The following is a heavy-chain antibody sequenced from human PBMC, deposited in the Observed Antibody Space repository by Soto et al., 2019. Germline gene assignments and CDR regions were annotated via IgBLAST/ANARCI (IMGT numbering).Heavy chain of an antibody. CDR2: IKQDGSEK. D-gene: IGHD4-17*01. CDR3: ARDPGDYGDHFEY. Sequence: PGGSLRLSCAASGFTFSSYWMSWVRQAPGKGLEWVANIKQDGSEKYYVDSVKGRFTISRDNAKNSLYLQMNSLRAEDTAVYYCARDPGDYGDHFEYWGQGTLVTVSS. V-gene: IGHV3-7*01. J-gene: IGHJ4*02. CDR1: GFTFSSYW.